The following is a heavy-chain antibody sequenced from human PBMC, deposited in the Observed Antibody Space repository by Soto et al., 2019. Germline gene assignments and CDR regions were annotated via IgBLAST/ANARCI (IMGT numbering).Heavy chain of an antibody. CDR1: GGSFSGYY. CDR3: ARGRPILLWFGELFFDY. V-gene: IGHV4-34*01. J-gene: IGHJ4*02. Sequence: SETLSLTCAVYGGSFSGYYWSLIRQPPGKGLEWIGEINHSGSTNYNPSLKSRVTISVDTSKNQFSLKLSSVTAADTAVYYCARGRPILLWFGELFFDYWGQGTLVTVSS. D-gene: IGHD3-10*01. CDR2: INHSGST.